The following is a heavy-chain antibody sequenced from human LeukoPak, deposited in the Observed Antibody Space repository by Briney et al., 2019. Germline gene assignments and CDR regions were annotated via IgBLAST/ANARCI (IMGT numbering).Heavy chain of an antibody. CDR2: ISYDGSNK. CDR3: ARDLADCSSTSCYFSDLDY. V-gene: IGHV3-30-3*01. Sequence: PGGSLRLFCAASGFTFSSYAMHWVRQAPGKGLEWVAVISYDGSNKYYADSVKGRFTISRDNSKNTLYLQMNSLRAEDTAVYYCARDLADCSSTSCYFSDLDYWGQGTLVTVSS. CDR1: GFTFSSYA. J-gene: IGHJ4*02. D-gene: IGHD2-2*01.